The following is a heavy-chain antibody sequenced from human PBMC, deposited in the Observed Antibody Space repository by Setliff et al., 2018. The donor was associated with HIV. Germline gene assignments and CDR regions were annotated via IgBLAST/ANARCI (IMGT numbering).Heavy chain of an antibody. V-gene: IGHV1-18*01. CDR1: GYSFSSYG. Sequence: ASVKVSCKASGYSFSSYGIGWVRLAPGQGLEWMGWMSTDNGNTNYAQKVQGRVTMTTDTGTRTAYMELRSLRSDDTAMYYCARHKGDARYERYMDVWGKGTTVTVSS. D-gene: IGHD5-12*01. J-gene: IGHJ6*03. CDR3: ARHKGDARYERYMDV. CDR2: MSTDNGNT.